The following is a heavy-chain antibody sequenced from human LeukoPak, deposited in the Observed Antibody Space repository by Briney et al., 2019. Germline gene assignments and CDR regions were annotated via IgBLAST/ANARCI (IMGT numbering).Heavy chain of an antibody. J-gene: IGHJ4*02. D-gene: IGHD3-16*02. Sequence: TSETLSLTCTVSGGSISTYYWSWIRQPPGKGLEWIGYIYYSGSTNYNPSLKSRVTISVDTSKNQFSLKLSPVTAADTAVYYCARDGYQAYYDYVWGSYQTVLDYWGQGTLVTVSS. CDR3: ARDGYQAYYDYVWGSYQTVLDY. CDR1: GGSISTYY. CDR2: IYYSGST. V-gene: IGHV4-59*01.